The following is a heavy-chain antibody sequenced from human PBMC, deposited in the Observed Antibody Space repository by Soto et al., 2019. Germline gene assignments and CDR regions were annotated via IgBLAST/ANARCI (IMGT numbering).Heavy chain of an antibody. J-gene: IGHJ4*02. CDR2: ISWDGGST. V-gene: IGHV3-43*01. D-gene: IGHD3-22*01. Sequence: DVQLVESGGVVVQPGGFLRLSCAASGFTFDDYTMHWVRQAPGKGLEWVSLISWDGGSTYYADSVKGRFTISRDNSNNSLYLQMNSLKTEYPALYYCAKDMFSISDRRYYWCYFDYWRQGTLVTVSS. CDR1: GFTFDDYT. CDR3: AKDMFSISDRRYYWCYFDY.